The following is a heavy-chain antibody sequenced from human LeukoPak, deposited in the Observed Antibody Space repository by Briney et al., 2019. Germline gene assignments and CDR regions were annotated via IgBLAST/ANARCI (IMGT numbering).Heavy chain of an antibody. V-gene: IGHV1-24*01. CDR1: GYTLTELS. CDR2: FDPEDGET. D-gene: IGHD3-22*01. J-gene: IGHJ4*02. Sequence: ASVKVSCTVSGYTLTELSMHWVRQAPGKGVEWMGGFDPEDGETIYAQKFQGRVTMTEDTSTDTAYMELSSLRSEDTAVYYCATGRYYDSSGYYRLKIIGHFDYWGQGTLVTVPS. CDR3: ATGRYYDSSGYYRLKIIGHFDY.